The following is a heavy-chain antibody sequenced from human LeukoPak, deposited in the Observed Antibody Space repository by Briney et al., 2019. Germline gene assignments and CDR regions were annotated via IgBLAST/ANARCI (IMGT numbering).Heavy chain of an antibody. CDR2: IYYSGRT. V-gene: IGHV4-30-4*01. J-gene: IGHJ4*02. CDR1: GGSISSGAYY. D-gene: IGHD4-17*01. Sequence: SETLSLTCAVSGGSISSGAYYWSWIRQPPGKGLEWVGYIYYSGRTYYNPSLKSRLTISVDTSKNQFSLKLSSVTAADTAVYYCARVADKFGDYGFDCWGQGTLVTVSS. CDR3: ARVADKFGDYGFDC.